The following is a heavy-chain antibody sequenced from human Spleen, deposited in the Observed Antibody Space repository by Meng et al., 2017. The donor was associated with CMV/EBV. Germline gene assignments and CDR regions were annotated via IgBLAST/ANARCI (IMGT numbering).Heavy chain of an antibody. D-gene: IGHD3-10*01. CDR2: ISSRIFI. V-gene: IGHV3-21*01. CDR1: GFTFSSYS. J-gene: IGHJ4*02. Sequence: SGFTFSSYSRNGIRQAPGKGLQGVSTISSRIFIYYADSVKGRFTISRDNARNSLYLQMNTLRAEDTAVYYCARDLPFALVRGIIDYWGQGTLVTVSS. CDR3: ARDLPFALVRGIIDY.